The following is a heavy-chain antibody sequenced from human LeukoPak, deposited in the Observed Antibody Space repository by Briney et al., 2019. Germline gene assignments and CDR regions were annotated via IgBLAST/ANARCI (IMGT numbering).Heavy chain of an antibody. Sequence: KTGGSLRLSCVVSGFTFSDHYMEWIRQPPGKGLEWIGEINHSGSTNYNPSLKSRVTISVDTSKNQFSLKLSSVTAADTAVYYCARGSWGGWFDPWGQGTLVTVSS. D-gene: IGHD7-27*01. V-gene: IGHV4-34*01. CDR1: GFTFSDHY. CDR3: ARGSWGGWFDP. CDR2: INHSGST. J-gene: IGHJ5*02.